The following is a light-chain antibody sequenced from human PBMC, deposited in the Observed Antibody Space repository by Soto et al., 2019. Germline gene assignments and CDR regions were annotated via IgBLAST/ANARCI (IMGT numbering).Light chain of an antibody. CDR3: ATWDDSLNGFYV. V-gene: IGLV1-47*01. J-gene: IGLJ1*01. CDR1: TSNIGSNY. CDR2: RNN. Sequence: QSVLTQPPSASGTPGQGVTISCSGSTSNIGSNYVYWYQQLPGTAPKLLIYRNNQRPSGVPARFSGSKSGTSASLAISGLRSDDEDDYFCATWDDSLNGFYVFGTGTKVTVL.